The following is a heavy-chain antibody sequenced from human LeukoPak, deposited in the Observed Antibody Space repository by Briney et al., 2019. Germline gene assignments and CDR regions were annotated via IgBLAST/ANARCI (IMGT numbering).Heavy chain of an antibody. D-gene: IGHD3-16*01. CDR1: GFTFSDHY. Sequence: GGSLRLSCAASGFTFSDHYMSWIRQAPGKGLEWVSYISSRGDSIYHADSVKGRFTISRDNAKNLLYLQMNSLRAEDTAVYYCARGGSLRANRFDPSGPGTLVTASS. CDR3: ARGGSLRANRFDP. CDR2: ISSRGDSI. V-gene: IGHV3-11*01. J-gene: IGHJ5*02.